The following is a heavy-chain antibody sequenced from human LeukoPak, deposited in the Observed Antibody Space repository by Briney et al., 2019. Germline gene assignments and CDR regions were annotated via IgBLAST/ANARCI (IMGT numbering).Heavy chain of an antibody. V-gene: IGHV3-74*01. CDR2: IISDGSSA. J-gene: IGHJ4*02. CDR3: VRDSNYHPDC. D-gene: IGHD4-11*01. CDR1: GFTFGDYW. Sequence: GGSLRLSCAASGFTFGDYWVHWVRQAPGKGLVWVSRIISDGSSASYADSVKGRFTMSRDNAKNTLHLQMNSLRVEDTAVYYCVRDSNYHPDCWGQGTLVTVSS.